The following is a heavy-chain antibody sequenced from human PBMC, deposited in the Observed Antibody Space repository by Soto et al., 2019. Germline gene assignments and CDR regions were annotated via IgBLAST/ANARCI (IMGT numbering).Heavy chain of an antibody. V-gene: IGHV4-59*01. CDR1: GGSISSYC. Sequence: ASETLSLTCTVSGGSISSYCWSWIRQPPGKGMEWIGYIYYNGSTNYNPSLKSRVTISVDTSKNQFSLKLSSVTAADTAVYYCARDRPARASGYPLSPPYYYYVMGVWGQGTTVTVSS. D-gene: IGHD5-12*01. J-gene: IGHJ6*02. CDR3: ARDRPARASGYPLSPPYYYYVMGV. CDR2: IYYNGST.